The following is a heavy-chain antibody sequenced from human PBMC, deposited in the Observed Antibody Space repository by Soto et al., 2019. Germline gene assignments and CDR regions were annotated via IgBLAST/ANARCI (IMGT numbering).Heavy chain of an antibody. CDR2: INAGNGNT. CDR3: ARGHVLRFLEWLSPTGYFDY. J-gene: IGHJ4*02. D-gene: IGHD3-3*01. Sequence: EASVKVSCKASGYTFTSYAMHWVRQAPGQRLEWMGWINAGNGNTKYSQKFQGRVTITRDTSASTAYMELSSLRSEDTAVYYCARGHVLRFLEWLSPTGYFDYWGQGTLVTGSS. V-gene: IGHV1-3*01. CDR1: GYTFTSYA.